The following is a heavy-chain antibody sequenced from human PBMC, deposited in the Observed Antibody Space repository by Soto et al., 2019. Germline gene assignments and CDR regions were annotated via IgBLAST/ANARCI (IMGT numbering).Heavy chain of an antibody. CDR1: GFTFSSYG. CDR2: IWYDGSNK. V-gene: IGHV3-33*01. Sequence: GGSLRLSCAASGFTFSSYGMHWVRQAPGKGLEWVAVIWYDGSNKNYADSVKGRFTISRDNSKNTLYLQMNSLRAEDTAVYYCARGSVGYCSSTSCSTFDYWGQGTLVTVSS. D-gene: IGHD2-2*02. CDR3: ARGSVGYCSSTSCSTFDY. J-gene: IGHJ4*02.